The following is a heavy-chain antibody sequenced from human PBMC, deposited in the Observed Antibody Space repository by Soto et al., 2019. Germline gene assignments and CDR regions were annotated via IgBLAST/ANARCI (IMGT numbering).Heavy chain of an antibody. CDR2: IYHSGST. Sequence: SETLSLTCAVSGGSISSGGYSWSWIRQPPGKGLEWIGYIYHSGSTYYNPSLKSRVTISVDRSKNQFSLKLSSVTAADTAVYYCARVYHGSGIDAFDIWGQGTMVTVSS. J-gene: IGHJ3*02. CDR3: ARVYHGSGIDAFDI. V-gene: IGHV4-30-2*01. CDR1: GGSISSGGYS. D-gene: IGHD3-10*01.